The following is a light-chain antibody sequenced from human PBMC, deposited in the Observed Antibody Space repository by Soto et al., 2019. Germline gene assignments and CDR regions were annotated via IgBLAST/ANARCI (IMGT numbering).Light chain of an antibody. J-gene: IGKJ2*01. CDR3: QQYNTLNT. CDR1: QNVNSN. CDR2: NAS. V-gene: IGKV3-15*01. Sequence: EIAMTQSPATLSVSPGQRATLSCRASQNVNSNLAWYQQKPGHAPRLLTYNASTRATGFPARFSGSGSGTEFTLTISSLQSEDFAIYYCQQYNTLNTFGQGTKLEIK.